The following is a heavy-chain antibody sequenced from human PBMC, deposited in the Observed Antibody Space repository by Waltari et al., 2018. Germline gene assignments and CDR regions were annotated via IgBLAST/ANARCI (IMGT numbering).Heavy chain of an antibody. V-gene: IGHV4-59*01. D-gene: IGHD3-3*01. CDR3: AREGYDFWSGYPSGAFDI. Sequence: QVQLQESGPGLVKPSETLSLTCTVSGGSISSYYWSWIRQPPGKGLEWIGYIYYSGSTNYNTSLKSRVTISVDTSKNQFSLKLSSVTAADTAVYYCAREGYDFWSGYPSGAFDIWGQGTMVTVSS. CDR1: GGSISSYY. CDR2: IYYSGST. J-gene: IGHJ3*02.